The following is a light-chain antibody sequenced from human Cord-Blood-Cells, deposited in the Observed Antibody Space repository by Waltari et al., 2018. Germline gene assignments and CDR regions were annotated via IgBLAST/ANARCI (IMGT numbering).Light chain of an antibody. CDR2: WAS. V-gene: IGKV4-1*01. CDR3: QQYYSTPT. Sequence: DIVMTQSPDSLAVSLGERATINCKSSQVVLYSSNNKNYLAWYQQKPGQPPKLLIYWASTRESGVPDRFSGSGSGTVFTLTISSLQAEDVAVYYCQQYYSTPTFGQGTRLEIK. CDR1: QVVLYSSNNKNY. J-gene: IGKJ5*01.